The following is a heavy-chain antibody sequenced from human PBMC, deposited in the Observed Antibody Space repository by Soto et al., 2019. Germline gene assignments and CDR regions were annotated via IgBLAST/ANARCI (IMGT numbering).Heavy chain of an antibody. CDR2: ISYDGSNK. Sequence: QVQLVESGGGVVQPGRSLRLSCAASGFTFSSYGMHWVRQAPGKGLEWVAVISYDGSNKYYADSVKGRFTISRDNSKNTLYLQMNSLRAEDTAVYYCAKDSPSREAYYHYYGMDVWGQGTTVTVSS. CDR1: GFTFSSYG. V-gene: IGHV3-30*18. J-gene: IGHJ6*02. CDR3: AKDSPSREAYYHYYGMDV.